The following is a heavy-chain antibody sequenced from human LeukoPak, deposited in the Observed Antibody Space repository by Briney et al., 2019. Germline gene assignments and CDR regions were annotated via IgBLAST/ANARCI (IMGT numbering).Heavy chain of an antibody. D-gene: IGHD3-22*01. CDR3: ARTLSWYYYDSSGFRGAFDI. V-gene: IGHV7-4-1*02. CDR1: GYTFTSYA. CDR2: INTNTGNP. Sequence: ASVKVSCKASGYTFTSYAMNWVRQAPGQGLEWMGWINTNTGNPTYAQGFTGRFVFSLDTSVSTAYLQISSLKAEDTAVYYCARTLSWYYYDSSGFRGAFDIWGQGTMVTVSS. J-gene: IGHJ3*02.